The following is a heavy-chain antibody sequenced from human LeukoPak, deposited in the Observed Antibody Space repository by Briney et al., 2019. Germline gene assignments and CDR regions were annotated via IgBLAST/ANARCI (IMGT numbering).Heavy chain of an antibody. J-gene: IGHJ4*02. CDR1: GYTFTGYY. CDR3: ARGIYSYGYVEGMGFDY. D-gene: IGHD5-18*01. CDR2: INPKSGGT. V-gene: IGHV1-2*02. Sequence: ASVKVSCKASGYTFTGYYIHCMRQAPGQGLEWMGWINPKSGGTNYAQKFQGRVTMTRNTSISTAYMELSSLRSEDTAVYYCARGIYSYGYVEGMGFDYWGQGTLVTVSS.